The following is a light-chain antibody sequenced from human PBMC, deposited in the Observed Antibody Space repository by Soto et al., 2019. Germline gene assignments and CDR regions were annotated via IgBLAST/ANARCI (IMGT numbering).Light chain of an antibody. V-gene: IGLV2-14*01. CDR3: KSYAVGSTYV. CDR1: GSDIGYFNY. Sequence: QSVLTQPASVSGSPGQSITISCTGTGSDIGYFNYVSWYQQQPGKAPKLMIYEVDNRPSGVSIRFSGSKSGSTASLTISGLQAEDEADYYCKSYAVGSTYVFGTGTKV. CDR2: EVD. J-gene: IGLJ1*01.